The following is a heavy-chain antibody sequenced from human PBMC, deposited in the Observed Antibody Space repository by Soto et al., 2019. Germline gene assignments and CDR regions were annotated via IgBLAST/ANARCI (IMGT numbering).Heavy chain of an antibody. J-gene: IGHJ4*02. Sequence: KTSETLSLTCAVYGGSFSGYYWSWIRQPPGKGLEWIGEINHSGSTNYNPSLKSRVTISVDTSKNQFSLKLSSVTAADTAVYYCARGYDYGMYYFDYWGQGTLVTVPQ. D-gene: IGHD3-16*01. CDR2: INHSGST. V-gene: IGHV4-34*01. CDR1: GGSFSGYY. CDR3: ARGYDYGMYYFDY.